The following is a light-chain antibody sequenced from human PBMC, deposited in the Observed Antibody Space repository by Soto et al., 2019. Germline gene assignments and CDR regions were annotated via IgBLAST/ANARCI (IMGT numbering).Light chain of an antibody. Sequence: QSVLTQPPSVSGAPGQRVTISCIGATSDVHWYQHLPETAPKLLIYGNNNRPSGVPDRFSGSKSGTSASLAITGLQAEDEADYYCQSFDSSLSALYVFGTGTKVTVL. CDR3: QSFDSSLSALYV. J-gene: IGLJ1*01. V-gene: IGLV1-40*01. CDR1: GATSD. CDR2: GNN.